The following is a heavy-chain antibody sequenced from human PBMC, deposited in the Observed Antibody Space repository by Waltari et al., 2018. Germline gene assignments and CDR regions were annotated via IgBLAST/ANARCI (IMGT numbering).Heavy chain of an antibody. J-gene: IGHJ3*02. D-gene: IGHD7-27*01. Sequence: QVQLVQSGAEVKKPGASVKVSCKASGYTFTRYAMHWVRQAPGQRLEWMGWINAGNGNTKYSQEFQGRVTITRDTSASTAYMELSSLRSEDMAVYYCAIRGTGDLDAFDIWGQGTMVTVSS. CDR2: INAGNGNT. V-gene: IGHV1-3*03. CDR1: GYTFTRYA. CDR3: AIRGTGDLDAFDI.